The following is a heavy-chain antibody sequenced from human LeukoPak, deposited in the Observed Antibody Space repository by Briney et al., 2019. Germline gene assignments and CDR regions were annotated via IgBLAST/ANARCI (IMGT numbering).Heavy chain of an antibody. V-gene: IGHV1-69*04. Sequence: ASVKVSCKGSGGTFSSYAISWGRQAPGQGLEWMGRIIPIFGIANYAQKFQGRVTITADKSTSTAYMELSSLRSEDTAVYYCALGPLLWFGFDPWGQGTLVTVSS. CDR3: ALGPLLWFGFDP. CDR2: IIPIFGIA. CDR1: GGTFSSYA. D-gene: IGHD3-10*01. J-gene: IGHJ5*02.